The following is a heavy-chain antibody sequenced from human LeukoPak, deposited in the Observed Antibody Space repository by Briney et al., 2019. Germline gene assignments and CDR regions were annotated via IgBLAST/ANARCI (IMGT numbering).Heavy chain of an antibody. CDR3: ARGPRRAFDY. Sequence: ASVKVSCKASGYNFTEYYIHWVRQAPGQGLEYKGRLNPDSGGTSYAQNFQGGVTFTRDTSITTAYLELNSLSSDDTAFYYCARGPRRAFDYWGQGTLVTVSS. CDR2: LNPDSGGT. V-gene: IGHV1-2*06. CDR1: GYNFTEYY. J-gene: IGHJ4*02.